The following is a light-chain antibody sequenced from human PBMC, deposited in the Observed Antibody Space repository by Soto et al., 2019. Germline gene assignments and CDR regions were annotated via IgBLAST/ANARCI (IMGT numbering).Light chain of an antibody. J-gene: IGKJ5*01. CDR3: QQYGSSVT. V-gene: IGKV3-11*01. CDR1: QSFRGL. CDR2: DAY. Sequence: EVVLTQSPVTLSLSPGERATLSCRASQSFRGLLAWYQQKPGQAPRLLIYDAYNRATGIPPRFSGSGSGTDFTLTISSLEPEDSAVYYCQQYGSSVTFGQGTRLEIK.